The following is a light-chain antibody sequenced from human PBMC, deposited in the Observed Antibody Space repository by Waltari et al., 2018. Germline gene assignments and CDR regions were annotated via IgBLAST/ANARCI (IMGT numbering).Light chain of an antibody. CDR3: QSYDRDLNAVL. CDR2: RDD. CDR1: RSNIGAGYD. Sequence: QSVLTQPPSVSGAPGQSVTISCTGSRSNIGAGYDVHWYHEIPGSAPKVLIYRDDNRPSGVPGRFSGSKSGTSASLSVTGLHVEDEADYFCQSYDRDLNAVLFGGGTKLTVL. J-gene: IGLJ2*01. V-gene: IGLV1-40*01.